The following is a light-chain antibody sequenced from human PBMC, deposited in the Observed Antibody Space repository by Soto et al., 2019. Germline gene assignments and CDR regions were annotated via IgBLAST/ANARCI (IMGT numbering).Light chain of an antibody. J-gene: IGKJ1*01. CDR1: QSVSSSF. V-gene: IGKV3-20*01. CDR3: HQYDSSPWT. Sequence: EIVLTQSPGTLSLSPAERATLSCRASQSVSSSFLAWYQQKPGQAPRLLIYGASSRATGIPDRFSGSGSGTDFTLTISRLEPEDFAVYYCHQYDSSPWTFGQGTKVEIK. CDR2: GAS.